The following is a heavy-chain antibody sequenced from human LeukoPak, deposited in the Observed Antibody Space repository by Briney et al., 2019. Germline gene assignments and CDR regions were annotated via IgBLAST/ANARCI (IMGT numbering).Heavy chain of an antibody. CDR2: IYTSGST. Sequence: SETLSLTCTVSGGSISSYYWSWIRQPPGKGLEWIGYIYTSGSTNYNPSLKSRVTISVDTSKNQFSLKLSSVTAADTAVYYCARHRSNPDYYYYYMDVWGKGTTVTVSS. CDR3: ARHRSNPDYYYYYMDV. CDR1: GGSISSYY. D-gene: IGHD4-11*01. V-gene: IGHV4-4*09. J-gene: IGHJ6*03.